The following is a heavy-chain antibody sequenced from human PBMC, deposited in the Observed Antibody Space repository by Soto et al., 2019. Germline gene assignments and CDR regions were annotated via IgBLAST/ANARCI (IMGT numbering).Heavy chain of an antibody. Sequence: VLLVESGGGEVQPGRSLRLSCAASGFTFSNYGLYWLRQPPGKGLEWVALISKDGNNEYSPDFLKGRFTVSRDNSKNTLYLQMNSLRLEDTAVYYCAKENYYYDRSGHGKYIDYWGQGTLVTVSS. CDR3: AKENYYYDRSGHGKYIDY. CDR1: GFTFSNYG. D-gene: IGHD3-22*01. V-gene: IGHV3-30*18. J-gene: IGHJ4*02. CDR2: ISKDGNNE.